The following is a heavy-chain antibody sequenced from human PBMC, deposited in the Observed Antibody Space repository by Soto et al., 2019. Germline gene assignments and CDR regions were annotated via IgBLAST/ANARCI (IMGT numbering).Heavy chain of an antibody. D-gene: IGHD3-10*01. CDR3: ARGRVRGVMVSGYYYYYGMDV. CDR1: GGSFSGYY. CDR2: INHSGST. Sequence: SETLSLTCAVYGGSFSGYYWSWIRQPPGKGLEWIGEINHSGSTNYNPSLKSRVTISVDTSKNQFSLKLSSVTAADTAVYYCARGRVRGVMVSGYYYYYGMDVWGQGTTVTVSS. V-gene: IGHV4-34*01. J-gene: IGHJ6*02.